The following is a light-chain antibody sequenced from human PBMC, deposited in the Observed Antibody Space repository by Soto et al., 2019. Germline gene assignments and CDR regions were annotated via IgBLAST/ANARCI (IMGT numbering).Light chain of an antibody. V-gene: IGKV3-15*01. CDR2: GAS. J-gene: IGKJ1*01. CDR1: QSVSSY. Sequence: EKVMTQSPATLSMSPGERATLSCRASQSVSSYIAWYQQKPGQAPRLLIYGASTRATGIPASFSGSGSGSKFTLTISSLQSEDFAVYYCQQYNNWPSWTFGQGTKVDIK. CDR3: QQYNNWPSWT.